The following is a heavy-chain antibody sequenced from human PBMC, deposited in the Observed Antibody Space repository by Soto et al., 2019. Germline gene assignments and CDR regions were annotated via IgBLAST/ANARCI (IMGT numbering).Heavy chain of an antibody. V-gene: IGHV4-31*03. CDR1: GGSISSCGYY. Sequence: SETLSLTFTVSGGSISSCGYYWSWIRQHPGKGLEWIGYIYYSGSTYYNPSLKSRVTISVDTSKNQFSLKLSSVTAADTAVYYCARVGGILTGYYYFDYWGQGTLVTVSS. J-gene: IGHJ4*02. D-gene: IGHD3-9*01. CDR3: ARVGGILTGYYYFDY. CDR2: IYYSGST.